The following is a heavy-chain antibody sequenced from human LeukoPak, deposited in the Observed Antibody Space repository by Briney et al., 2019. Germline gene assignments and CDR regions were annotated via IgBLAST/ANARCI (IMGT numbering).Heavy chain of an antibody. CDR2: VYPGDSDT. CDR3: ARQSTKSFDF. Sequence: GESLKISCQGSGDRFNTYWIAWVRQLPGKGLEWMGNVYPGDSDTRYSPSFQGQVTMPVDKSISTAYLQWSSLKASDTAIYYCARQSTKSFDFWGQGTLVTVSS. V-gene: IGHV5-51*01. CDR1: GDRFNTYW. J-gene: IGHJ4*02.